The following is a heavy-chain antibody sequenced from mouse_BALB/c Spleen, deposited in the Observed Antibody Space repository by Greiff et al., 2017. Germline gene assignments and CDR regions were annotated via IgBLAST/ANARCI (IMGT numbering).Heavy chain of an antibody. D-gene: IGHD2-14*01. Sequence: QVHVKQSGPGLVQPSQSLSITCTVSGFSLTSYGVHWVRQSPGKGLEWLGVIWSGGSTDYNAAFISRLSISKDNSKSQVFFKMNSLQANDTAIYYCARKNYRYDGGYYYAMDYWGQGTSVTVSS. V-gene: IGHV2-2*02. J-gene: IGHJ4*01. CDR3: ARKNYRYDGGYYYAMDY. CDR1: GFSLTSYG. CDR2: IWSGGST.